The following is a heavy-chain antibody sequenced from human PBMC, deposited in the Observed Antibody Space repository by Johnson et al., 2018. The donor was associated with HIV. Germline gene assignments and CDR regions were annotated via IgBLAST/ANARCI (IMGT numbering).Heavy chain of an antibody. Sequence: VQLVESGGGVVQPGRSLRLSCAASGFTFSNYWMHWVRQAPGKGLVWVSRMNGDGSSTTYADSVKGRFTISRDNAKNTLYLQMNSLRVEDTAVYYCAREQELIGDRAFDIWGQGTIVTVSS. J-gene: IGHJ3*02. CDR1: GFTFSNYW. D-gene: IGHD6-13*01. CDR3: AREQELIGDRAFDI. CDR2: MNGDGSST. V-gene: IGHV3-74*01.